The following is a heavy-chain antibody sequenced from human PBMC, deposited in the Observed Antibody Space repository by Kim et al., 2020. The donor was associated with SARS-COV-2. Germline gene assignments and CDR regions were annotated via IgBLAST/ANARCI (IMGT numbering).Heavy chain of an antibody. CDR1: GFTFGDYA. CDR3: TRDSLVKLLWFGESAFDY. Sequence: GGSLRLSCTASGFTFGDYAMSWVRQAPGKGLEWVGFIRSKAYGGTTEYAASVKGRFTISRDDSKSFAYLQMNSLKTEDTAVYYCTRDSLVKLLWFGESAFDYWGQGTLVTVTS. V-gene: IGHV3-49*04. J-gene: IGHJ4*02. D-gene: IGHD3-10*01. CDR2: IRSKAYGGTT.